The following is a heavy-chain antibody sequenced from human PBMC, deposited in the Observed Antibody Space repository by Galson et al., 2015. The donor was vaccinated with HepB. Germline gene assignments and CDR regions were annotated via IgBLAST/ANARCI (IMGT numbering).Heavy chain of an antibody. CDR2: ISYDGSNK. CDR1: GFTFSSYA. Sequence: SLRLSCAASGFTFSSYAMHWVRQAPGKGLEWVAVISYDGSNKYYADSVKGRFTISRDNSKNTLYLQMNSLRAEDTAVYYCARDGIAVAGTDYFDYWGQGTLVTVSS. V-gene: IGHV3-30-3*01. D-gene: IGHD6-19*01. CDR3: ARDGIAVAGTDYFDY. J-gene: IGHJ4*02.